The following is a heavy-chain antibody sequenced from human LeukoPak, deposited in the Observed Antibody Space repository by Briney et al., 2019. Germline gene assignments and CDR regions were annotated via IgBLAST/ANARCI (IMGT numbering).Heavy chain of an antibody. CDR3: ARDLDLAHYDFWSGRRQFDY. CDR2: ISAYNGNT. V-gene: IGHV1-18*01. CDR1: GYTFTSYG. D-gene: IGHD3-3*01. J-gene: IGHJ4*02. Sequence: GASVKVSCKASGYTFTSYGISWVRQAPGQGLEWMGWISAYNGNTNYAQKLQGRVTMTTDTSTSTAYMELRSLRSDDTAVYYCARDLDLAHYDFWSGRRQFDYWGQGTLVTVSS.